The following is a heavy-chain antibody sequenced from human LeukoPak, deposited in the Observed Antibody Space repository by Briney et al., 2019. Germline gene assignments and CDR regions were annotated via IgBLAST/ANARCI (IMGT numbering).Heavy chain of an antibody. CDR2: ISSSGSTI. J-gene: IGHJ4*02. CDR1: RFTFSRYE. CDR3: ARTDRYCSRTSCYVLYH. Sequence: PGGSLRLSCAGSRFTFSRYEMNWVRQAPGKGLEWVSYISSSGSTIYYADSVKGRFTISRDNAKNSLYLQMNSLRAEDTAVYYCARTDRYCSRTSCYVLYHGGQGTLVTVSS. D-gene: IGHD2-2*01. V-gene: IGHV3-48*03.